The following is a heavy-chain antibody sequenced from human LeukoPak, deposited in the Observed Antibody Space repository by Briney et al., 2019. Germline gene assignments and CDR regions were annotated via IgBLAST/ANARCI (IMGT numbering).Heavy chain of an antibody. CDR1: GYSFTSYW. CDR3: ARHMADSSGYYPTYYYFDY. D-gene: IGHD3-22*01. J-gene: IGHJ4*02. V-gene: IGHV5-51*01. CDR2: IYPGDSDT. Sequence: GESLKISCKGSGYSFTSYWIGWVRQMPGKGLEWMGIIYPGDSDTRYSPSFQGQVTISADKSISTAYLQWSSLKASDTAMYYCARHMADSSGYYPTYYYFDYWGQGTLVTVSS.